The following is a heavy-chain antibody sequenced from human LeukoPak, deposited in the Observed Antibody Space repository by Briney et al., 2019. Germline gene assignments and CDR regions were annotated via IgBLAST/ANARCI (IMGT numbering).Heavy chain of an antibody. J-gene: IGHJ4*02. CDR2: IHSSGRT. CDR1: DGSFRGYY. CDR3: ARGRNYYESSGFYYYFDY. V-gene: IGHV4-34*01. D-gene: IGHD3-22*01. Sequence: SETLSLTCAVSDGSFRGYYWNWIRQPPGKGLEWAGEIHSSGRTNYNPALKSRLTLSVDTSKYQFSLKLSSVTAADTAVYYCARGRNYYESSGFYYYFDYWGQGTLVTVAS.